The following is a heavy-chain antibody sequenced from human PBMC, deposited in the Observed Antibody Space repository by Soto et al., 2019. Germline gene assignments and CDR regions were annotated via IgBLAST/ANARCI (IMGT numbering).Heavy chain of an antibody. CDR1: GFTFSSYG. CDR3: AKDRSSSFFDY. D-gene: IGHD6-13*01. J-gene: IGHJ4*02. Sequence: QLVESGGGVVQPGRSLRLSCAASGFTFSSYGMHWVRQAPGKGLEWVAVISYDGSNKYYADSVKGRFTISRDNSKNTLYLQMTSLRAEDTAVYYCAKDRSSSFFDYWGQGTLVTVSS. V-gene: IGHV3-30*18. CDR2: ISYDGSNK.